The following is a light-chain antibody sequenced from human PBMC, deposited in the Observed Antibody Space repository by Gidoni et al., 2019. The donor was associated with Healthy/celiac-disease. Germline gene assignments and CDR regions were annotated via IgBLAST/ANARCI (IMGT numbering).Light chain of an antibody. V-gene: IGKV1-33*01. J-gene: IGKJ2*01. Sequence: DIQMTQSPSSLSASVGDRVTITSQASQDISNYLNWYQQKPGKAPKRLIYDASNLETGVPSRFSGSGSGTDVTFTISSLQPEDIATYYCQQYDNLPRYTFGQGTKLEIK. CDR2: DAS. CDR3: QQYDNLPRYT. CDR1: QDISNY.